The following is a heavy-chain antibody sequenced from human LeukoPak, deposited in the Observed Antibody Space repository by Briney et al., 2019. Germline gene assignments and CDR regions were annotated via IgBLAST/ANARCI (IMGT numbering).Heavy chain of an antibody. J-gene: IGHJ6*02. CDR2: VHHSGSA. D-gene: IGHD6-19*01. V-gene: IGHV4-31*03. Sequence: SETLSLTCTVSGGSLSSSDYYWTWIRQHPGKGLEWVGYVHHSGSASYNPSLKSRVTISGDTSKNQFSLKLSSVTAADTAVYYCARDRVTMAGRDYSYYYGMDVWGQGTAVTVSS. CDR1: GGSLSSSDYY. CDR3: ARDRVTMAGRDYSYYYGMDV.